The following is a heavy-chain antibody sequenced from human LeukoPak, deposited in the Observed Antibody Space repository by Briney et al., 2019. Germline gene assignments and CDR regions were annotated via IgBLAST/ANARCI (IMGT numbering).Heavy chain of an antibody. CDR1: GFTFSRYW. J-gene: IGHJ4*02. Sequence: GGSLRLSCAASGFTFSRYWMSRVRQAPGKGLEWVANIKQDGSEKYYLDSVKGRFTVSRDNAKNSLYLQMNSLRAEDTAVYYYARDGLPVAVDYWGQGTLVTVSS. V-gene: IGHV3-7*01. D-gene: IGHD6-19*01. CDR2: IKQDGSEK. CDR3: ARDGLPVAVDY.